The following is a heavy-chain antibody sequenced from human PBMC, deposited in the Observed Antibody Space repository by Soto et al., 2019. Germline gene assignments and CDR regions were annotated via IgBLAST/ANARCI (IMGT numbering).Heavy chain of an antibody. Sequence: GGSLRLSCAASGFTFSAYAMSWVRQAPGKGLERVSGITREEYTFYGDSEKGRFNISRDNSKNILYLQMNSLRAEDTAVYYCAKSRAKYYDSSGSGDNFDYWGQRTLVTGSS. J-gene: IGHJ4*02. CDR1: GFTFSAYA. V-gene: IGHV3-23*02. CDR2: ITREEYT. D-gene: IGHD3-22*01. CDR3: AKSRAKYYDSSGSGDNFDY.